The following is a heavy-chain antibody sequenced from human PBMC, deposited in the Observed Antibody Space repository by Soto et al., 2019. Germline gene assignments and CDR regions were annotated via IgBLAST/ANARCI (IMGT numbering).Heavy chain of an antibody. J-gene: IGHJ3*02. Sequence: GGSLRLSCVASEFTFSNYEVIWVRQAPGKGLEWLSYISSTGTTIYCADSLKGRFTISRDNAKNSLYLQMNSLRAEDTAVYYCARDVGGGAFDIWGQGTMVTVSS. CDR3: ARDVGGGAFDI. V-gene: IGHV3-48*03. CDR2: ISSTGTTI. D-gene: IGHD1-26*01. CDR1: EFTFSNYE.